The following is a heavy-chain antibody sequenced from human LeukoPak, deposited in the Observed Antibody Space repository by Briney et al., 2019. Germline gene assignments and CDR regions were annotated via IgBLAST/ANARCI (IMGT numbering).Heavy chain of an antibody. CDR1: GFTFSSYS. V-gene: IGHV3-21*01. D-gene: IGHD2/OR15-2a*01. J-gene: IGHJ6*02. CDR2: ISSSSSYI. CDR3: ARATFHDDYYYYGMDV. Sequence: GGSLRLSCAASGFTFSSYSMNWVRQAPGKGLEWVSSISSSSSYIYYADSVKGRFTISRDNAKNSLYLQMNSLRAEDTAVYYCARATFHDDYYYYGMDVWGQGTTVTVSS.